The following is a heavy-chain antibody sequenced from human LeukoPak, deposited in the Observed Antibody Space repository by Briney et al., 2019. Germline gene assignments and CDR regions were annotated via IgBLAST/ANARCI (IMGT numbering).Heavy chain of an antibody. CDR1: GFTFSSYA. CDR2: ISGSGGST. CDR3: AKSLITYYYDSSGYYLFDY. J-gene: IGHJ4*02. Sequence: GASLRLSRAASGFTFSSYAMSWVRQAPGKGLEWVSAISGSGGSTYYADSVKGRFTISRDNSKNTLYLQMNSLRAEDTAVYYCAKSLITYYYDSSGYYLFDYWGQGTLVTVSS. V-gene: IGHV3-23*01. D-gene: IGHD3-22*01.